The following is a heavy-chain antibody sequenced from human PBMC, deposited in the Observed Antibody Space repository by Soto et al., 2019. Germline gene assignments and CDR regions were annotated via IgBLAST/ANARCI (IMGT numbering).Heavy chain of an antibody. CDR3: PRVDLRTTDY. V-gene: IGHV3-33*01. J-gene: IGHJ4*02. D-gene: IGHD4-17*01. CDR2: IWYDGSKI. Sequence: QVQLVESGGGVVQPGRSMRLSCGESGSPLSTAMHCVRQAPGKGLEWVAVIWYDGSKIYYADSVKGRFTIYRDDSKNTPYRQMNSLLAKDTAVYYCPRVDLRTTDYWGQGTLVTVSS. CDR1: GSPLSTA.